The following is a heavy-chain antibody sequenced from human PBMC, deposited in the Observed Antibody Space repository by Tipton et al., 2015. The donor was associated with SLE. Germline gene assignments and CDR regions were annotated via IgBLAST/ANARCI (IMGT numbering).Heavy chain of an antibody. CDR3: ARTLRGGSSDY. CDR2: IYYTGST. Sequence: TLSLTCTVSGDSITSSYWSWTRQPPGKGLEWIGYIYYTGSTNYSPSLKSRVTISLDTSKNQFSLKLSSVTAADTAVYYCARTLRGGSSDYWGQGTLVTVSA. V-gene: IGHV4-59*12. D-gene: IGHD2-15*01. J-gene: IGHJ4*02. CDR1: GDSITSSY.